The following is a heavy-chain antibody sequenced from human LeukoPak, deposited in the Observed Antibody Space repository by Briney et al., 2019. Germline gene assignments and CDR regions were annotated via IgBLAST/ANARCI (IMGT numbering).Heavy chain of an antibody. CDR2: IYHSGST. D-gene: IGHD2-15*01. CDR1: GFTFSSYG. CDR3: FVVVAAAEDY. J-gene: IGHJ4*02. Sequence: PGGSLRLSCAASGFTFSSYGMHWVRQAPGKGLEWIGEIYHSGSTNYNPSLKSRVTISVDKSKNQFSLKLSSVTAADTAVYYCFVVVAAAEDYWGQGTLVTVSS. V-gene: IGHV4-4*02.